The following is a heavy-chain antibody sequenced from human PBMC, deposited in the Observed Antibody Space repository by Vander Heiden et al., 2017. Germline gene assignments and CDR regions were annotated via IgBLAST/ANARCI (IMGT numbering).Heavy chain of an antibody. D-gene: IGHD3-22*01. Sequence: EVQLVESGGGLVQPGGSLRLSCAASGFTFSRYWMSWVRQAPGKGLEWVANIHQDGDEKYHMDSVKGRFTVSRDNAKNSLYLQMNSLRAEDTAVYYCARALPARGYYSDSSADNDYFYYWGQGTLVTVSS. CDR1: GFTFSRYW. V-gene: IGHV3-7*01. J-gene: IGHJ4*02. CDR2: IHQDGDEK. CDR3: ARALPARGYYSDSSADNDYFYY.